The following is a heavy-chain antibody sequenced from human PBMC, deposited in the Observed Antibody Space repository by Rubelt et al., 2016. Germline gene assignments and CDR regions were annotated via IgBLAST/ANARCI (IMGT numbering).Heavy chain of an antibody. Sequence: QVQLVQSGAEVKKPGASVKVSCKAPGYRFTGPYMHWVRQAPGQGLEWMGRINPNSGGPNYAQKCQGRVTMTREKAISIGDMELSRLRSDDTAVYYCAQDGVYGMDVWGQGTTVTVSS. CDR2: INPNSGGP. V-gene: IGHV1-2*06. D-gene: IGHD2-8*01. CDR3: AQDGVYGMDV. CDR1: GYRFTGPY. J-gene: IGHJ6*02.